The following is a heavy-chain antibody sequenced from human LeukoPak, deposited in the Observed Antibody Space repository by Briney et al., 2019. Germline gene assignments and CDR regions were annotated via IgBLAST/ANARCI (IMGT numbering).Heavy chain of an antibody. D-gene: IGHD3-3*01. CDR2: IYSGGST. J-gene: IGHJ4*02. CDR3: ASLDFWSGYYTFDY. Sequence: GGSLRLSCAASGFTFSSYSMNWVRQAPGKGLEWVSVIYSGGSTYYADSVKGRFTISRDNSKNTLYLQMNSLRAEDTVVYYCASLDFWSGYYTFDYWGQGTLVTVSS. V-gene: IGHV3-66*01. CDR1: GFTFSSYS.